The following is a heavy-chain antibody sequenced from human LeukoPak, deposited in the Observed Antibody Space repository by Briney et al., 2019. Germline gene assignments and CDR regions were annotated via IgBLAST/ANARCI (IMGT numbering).Heavy chain of an antibody. D-gene: IGHD3-3*01. CDR3: ARRGPYDFWSRYYRDAFDI. Sequence: PSETLSLTCAVYGGSFSGYYWSWIRQPPGKGLEWIGEIDHSGSTNYNPSLKSRVTISVDTSKNQFSLKLSSVTAADTAVYYCARRGPYDFWSRYYRDAFDIWGQGTMVTVSS. J-gene: IGHJ3*02. CDR2: IDHSGST. V-gene: IGHV4-34*01. CDR1: GGSFSGYY.